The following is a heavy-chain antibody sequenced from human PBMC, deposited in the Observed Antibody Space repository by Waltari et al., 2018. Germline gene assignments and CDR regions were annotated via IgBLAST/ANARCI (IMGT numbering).Heavy chain of an antibody. CDR1: GASISHFS. V-gene: IGHV4-4*07. Sequence: QVHLQESGPGLVKPSDTLSLTCRVSGASISHFSWSWIRLSAAHGLEWVWRIYTTGTPNDSPSLTSRVTMSIDTSKNLLSLNLRSVTAADTGTYYCARMKNNRESAASWYPPSFDSWGQGIHVTVSS. CDR2: IYTTGTP. J-gene: IGHJ5*01. D-gene: IGHD6-13*01. CDR3: ARMKNNRESAASWYPPSFDS.